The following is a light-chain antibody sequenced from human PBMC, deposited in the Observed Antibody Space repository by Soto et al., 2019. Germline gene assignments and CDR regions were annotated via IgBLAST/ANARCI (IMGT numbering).Light chain of an antibody. V-gene: IGKV3-20*01. CDR3: QQYGSSPWT. Sequence: EIVLTHAPAPPSSSPVQRAYLCCXXSQSVSSSYLAWYQQKPGQAPRLLIYGASSRATGIPDRFSGSGSGTDFTLTISRLEPEDFAVYYCQQYGSSPWTFGQGTKVDI. CDR2: GAS. CDR1: QSVSSSY. J-gene: IGKJ1*01.